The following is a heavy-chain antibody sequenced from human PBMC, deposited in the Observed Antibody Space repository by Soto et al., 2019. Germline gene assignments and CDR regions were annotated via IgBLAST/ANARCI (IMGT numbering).Heavy chain of an antibody. Sequence: SETLSLTFAVYGGSFSGYYWSWIRQPPGKGLEWIGEINHSGSTNYNPSLKSRVTISVDTSKNQFSLKLSSVTAADTAVYYCARGARITMIVVVIPHWFDPWGQGTLVTVSS. D-gene: IGHD3-22*01. CDR3: ARGARITMIVVVIPHWFDP. CDR1: GGSFSGYY. V-gene: IGHV4-34*01. J-gene: IGHJ5*02. CDR2: INHSGST.